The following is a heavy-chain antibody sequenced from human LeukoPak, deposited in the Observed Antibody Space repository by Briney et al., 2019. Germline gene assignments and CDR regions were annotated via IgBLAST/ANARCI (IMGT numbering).Heavy chain of an antibody. CDR3: ARHLRELDY. CDR2: IYYSGST. Sequence: SETLSLTCTVFGGSISSYYWGWIRQPPGKGLEWIGYIYYSGSTNYNPSLKSRVTISVDTSKNQFSLKLSSVTAADTAVYYCARHLRELDYWGQGTLVTVSS. J-gene: IGHJ4*02. CDR1: GGSISSYY. V-gene: IGHV4-59*08.